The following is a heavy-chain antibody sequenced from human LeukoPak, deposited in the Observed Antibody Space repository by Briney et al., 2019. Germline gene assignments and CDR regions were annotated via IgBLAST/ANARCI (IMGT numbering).Heavy chain of an antibody. Sequence: SETLSLTCTVSGGSITSSTYHWGWIRQSAGGGLEFIGRVYTSGSPDYNPSLKSRVIMSADTSKNQFSLKLRSVTAADTALYYCARVGGPVPAALEDAFDLWGQGILVTVSS. CDR2: VYTSGSP. J-gene: IGHJ3*01. V-gene: IGHV4-61*02. D-gene: IGHD2-15*01. CDR1: GGSITSSTYH. CDR3: ARVGGPVPAALEDAFDL.